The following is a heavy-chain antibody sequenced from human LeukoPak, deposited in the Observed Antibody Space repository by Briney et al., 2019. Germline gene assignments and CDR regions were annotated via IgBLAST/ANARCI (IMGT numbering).Heavy chain of an antibody. D-gene: IGHD3-10*01. CDR1: GFTFDDYA. V-gene: IGHV3-9*01. Sequence: PGRSLRLSCTASGFTFDDYAMHSVRQAPGNGLEWGSGISWNSGSRGYADSVKGRFTISRDNAKNSLYLQMNSLRAEDTALYYCAKDIGEFGELSHIWFDPWGQGTLVTVSS. CDR3: AKDIGEFGELSHIWFDP. J-gene: IGHJ5*02. CDR2: ISWNSGSR.